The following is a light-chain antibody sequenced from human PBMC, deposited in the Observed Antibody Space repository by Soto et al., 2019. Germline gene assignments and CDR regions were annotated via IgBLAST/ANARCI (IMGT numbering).Light chain of an antibody. Sequence: DIQMTQSPSSVSASVGDRVTITCRASQGISSWVAWYQQRPGKAPNLLIYAASSLQSGVPSRFSGSGSGTEFTLTTSSLQPEDFATYYCQQADTFPLTFGGGNKVEIK. V-gene: IGKV1-12*01. CDR3: QQADTFPLT. CDR2: AAS. CDR1: QGISSW. J-gene: IGKJ4*01.